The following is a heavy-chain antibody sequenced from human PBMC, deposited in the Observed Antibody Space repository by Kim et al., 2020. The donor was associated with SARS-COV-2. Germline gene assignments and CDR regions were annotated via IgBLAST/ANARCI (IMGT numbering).Heavy chain of an antibody. CDR1: GGSFSGYY. D-gene: IGHD2-2*01. CDR2: INHSGST. Sequence: SETLSLTCAVYGGSFSGYYWSWIRQPPGKGLEWIGEINHSGSTNYNPSLKSRVTISVDTSKNQFSLKLSSVTAADTAVYYCARFPGMSPAGVVYYSID. CDR3: ARFPGMSPAGVVYYSID. V-gene: IGHV4-34*01. J-gene: IGHJ6*03.